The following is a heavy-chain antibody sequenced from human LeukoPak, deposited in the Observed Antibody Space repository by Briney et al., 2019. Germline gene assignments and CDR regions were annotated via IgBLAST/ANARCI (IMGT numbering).Heavy chain of an antibody. D-gene: IGHD3-10*01. Sequence: PSETLSLTCAVYGGSFSGYYWSWIRQPPGKGLEWIGEINHSGSTNYNPSLKSRVTISIDTSKNQFSLKLSSVTAADTAVYYCARGWGYYGSGSYYFDYWGQGTLVTVSS. CDR2: INHSGST. CDR1: GGSFSGYY. V-gene: IGHV4-34*01. J-gene: IGHJ4*02. CDR3: ARGWGYYGSGSYYFDY.